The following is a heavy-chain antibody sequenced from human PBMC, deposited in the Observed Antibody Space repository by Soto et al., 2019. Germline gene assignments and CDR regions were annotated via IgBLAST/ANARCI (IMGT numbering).Heavy chain of an antibody. D-gene: IGHD6-13*01. Sequence: QVTLNESGPVLVKPAETLTLTCTVSGFSLTNIKMGVSWIRQPPGKALEWLAHIFSDDNKSYSSSLKSRLTISEDTSNGQVVLSMTNMDPEDTATYYCARTDLTLGNYFYMDVWGQGTTVTVSS. CDR1: GFSLTNIKMG. V-gene: IGHV2-26*01. CDR2: IFSDDNK. J-gene: IGHJ6*02. CDR3: ARTDLTLGNYFYMDV.